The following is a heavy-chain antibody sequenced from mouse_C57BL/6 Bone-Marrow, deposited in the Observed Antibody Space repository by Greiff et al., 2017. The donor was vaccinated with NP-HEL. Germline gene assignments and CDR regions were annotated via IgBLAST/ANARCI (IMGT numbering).Heavy chain of an antibody. CDR1: GYTFTDYY. Sequence: EVQLQQSGPELVKPGASVKISCKASGYTFTDYYMNWVKQSHGKSLEWIGDINPNNGGTSYNQKFKGKATLTVDKSSSTAYMELRSLTAEDSAVYYCASWYGRAYWGQGTLVTVSA. CDR2: INPNNGGT. D-gene: IGHD2-10*02. J-gene: IGHJ3*01. CDR3: ASWYGRAY. V-gene: IGHV1-26*01.